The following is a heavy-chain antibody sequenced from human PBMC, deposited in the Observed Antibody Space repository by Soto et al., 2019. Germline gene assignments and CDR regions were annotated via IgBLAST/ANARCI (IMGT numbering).Heavy chain of an antibody. CDR2: ISSSSSYI. D-gene: IGHD3-3*01. J-gene: IGHJ5*02. CDR3: ARVPGFLERGRWFDP. V-gene: IGHV3-21*01. Sequence: GESLKISCAASGFTFSSYSMNWVRQAPGKGLEWVSSISSSSSYIYYADSVKGRFTISRDNAKNSLYLQMNSLRAEDTAVYYCARVPGFLERGRWFDPCGQGTLVTVSS. CDR1: GFTFSSYS.